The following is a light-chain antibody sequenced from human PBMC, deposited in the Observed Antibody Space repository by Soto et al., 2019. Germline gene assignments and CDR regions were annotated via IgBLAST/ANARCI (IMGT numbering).Light chain of an antibody. CDR3: QVWDSSSDIYV. J-gene: IGLJ1*01. V-gene: IGLV3-21*04. CDR1: DIGTKL. Sequence: SYELTQPPSVSVAPGGPARITWEQSDIGTKLVQWYQQKPGQAPVLVMSDDDDRPSGIPERFSGYNSVNTATLTISRVEAGDEADYYCQVWDSSSDIYVFGTGTKLTVL. CDR2: DDD.